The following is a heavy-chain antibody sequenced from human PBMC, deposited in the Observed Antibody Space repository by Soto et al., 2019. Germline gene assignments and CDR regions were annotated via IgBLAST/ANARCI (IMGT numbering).Heavy chain of an antibody. CDR3: WGTLNYYYYYGMDV. J-gene: IGHJ6*02. CDR1: GFTFSSYG. Sequence: GGSLRLSCAASGFTFSSYGMHWVRQAPGKGLEWVAVISYDGSNKYYADSVKGRFTISRDNSKNMLYLQMNSLRAEDTAVYYCWGTLNYYYYYGMDVWGQGTTVTVSS. V-gene: IGHV3-30*03. D-gene: IGHD1-1*01. CDR2: ISYDGSNK.